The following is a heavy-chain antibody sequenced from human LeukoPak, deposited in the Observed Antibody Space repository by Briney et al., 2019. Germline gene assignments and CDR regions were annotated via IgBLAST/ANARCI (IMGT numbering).Heavy chain of an antibody. CDR3: ARGRVAYYYDSAWFDY. CDR1: GGSFSGYY. V-gene: IGHV4-34*01. Sequence: NTSETLSLTCAVYGGSFSGYYWSWIRQPPGKGLEWIGEINHSGSTNYNPSLKSRVTISVDTSKNQFSLKLSSVTAADTAVYYCARGRVAYYYDSAWFDYWGQGTLVTVSS. J-gene: IGHJ4*02. D-gene: IGHD3-22*01. CDR2: INHSGST.